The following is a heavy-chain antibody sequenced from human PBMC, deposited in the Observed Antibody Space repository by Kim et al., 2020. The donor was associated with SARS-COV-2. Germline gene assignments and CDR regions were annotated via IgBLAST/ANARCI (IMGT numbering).Heavy chain of an antibody. V-gene: IGHV3-23*01. Sequence: RFTISRDHSKNTLYLQMNSLRAEDTAVYYCAKDRKQQWLVLGTHGTDFDYWGQGTLVTVSS. D-gene: IGHD6-19*01. CDR3: AKDRKQQWLVLGTHGTDFDY. J-gene: IGHJ4*02.